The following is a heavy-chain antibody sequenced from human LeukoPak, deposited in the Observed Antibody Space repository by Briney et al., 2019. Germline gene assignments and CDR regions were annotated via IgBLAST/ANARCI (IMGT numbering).Heavy chain of an antibody. J-gene: IGHJ4*02. CDR3: ARYESGYNYFDY. CDR1: GDSISSGGYY. CDR2: IYYSGST. Sequence: PSETLSLTCTVSGDSISSGGYYWSWIRQHPGKGLEWIGYIYYSGSTYYNPSLKSRVTISVDTSKNQFSLKLSSVTAADTAVYFCARYESGYNYFDYWGQGTLVTVSS. V-gene: IGHV4-31*03. D-gene: IGHD5-24*01.